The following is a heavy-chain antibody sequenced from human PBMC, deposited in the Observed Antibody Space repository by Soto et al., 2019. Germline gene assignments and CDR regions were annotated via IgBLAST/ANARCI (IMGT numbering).Heavy chain of an antibody. J-gene: IGHJ4*02. CDR2: IDLSNSGT. CDR1: GYSFSNHW. D-gene: IGHD6-19*01. Sequence: GESLKISCKGFGYSFSNHWIGWVRQMPGKGLEWMGIIDLSNSGTRYSPSFQGQVAISADKSISTVYLQWSSLKASDTAMYYCARRTYTSGWRHYFDYWGQGNLVTVSS. V-gene: IGHV5-51*01. CDR3: ARRTYTSGWRHYFDY.